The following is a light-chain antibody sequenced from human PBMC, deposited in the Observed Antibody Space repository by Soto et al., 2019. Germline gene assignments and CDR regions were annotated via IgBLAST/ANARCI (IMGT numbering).Light chain of an antibody. CDR2: GAS. J-gene: IGKJ1*01. CDR1: QSVTSNY. V-gene: IGKV3-20*01. Sequence: EIVLTQSPGTLSLSPGERATLSCRASQSVTSNYLFWYQPKHGQAPRALIYGASSRGTGIPDRFSGSGSGTDFTLTISSLEPEDFQLYYEQQYDNSPWAFGQGTKVEIK. CDR3: QQYDNSPWA.